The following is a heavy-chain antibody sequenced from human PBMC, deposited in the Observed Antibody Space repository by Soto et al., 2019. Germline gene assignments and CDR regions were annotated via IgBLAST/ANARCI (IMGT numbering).Heavy chain of an antibody. CDR1: GFTFITYA. Sequence: LRLSCAASGFTFITYAMSWVRQAPGKGLEWVSIISGSGGSTYYPDSVKGRFTISRDNSKNTLYLQMNSLRADDTAVYYCAKLPAAQSYFDFWGQGTLVTVSS. CDR2: ISGSGGST. J-gene: IGHJ4*02. V-gene: IGHV3-23*01. CDR3: AKLPAAQSYFDF. D-gene: IGHD2-2*01.